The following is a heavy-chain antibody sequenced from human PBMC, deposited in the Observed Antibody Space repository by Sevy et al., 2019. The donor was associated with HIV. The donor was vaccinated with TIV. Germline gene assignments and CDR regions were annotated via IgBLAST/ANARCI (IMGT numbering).Heavy chain of an antibody. V-gene: IGHV4-30-2*01. J-gene: IGHJ4*02. CDR3: ARYYYDSSGYGYFDY. Sequence: SETLSLTCAVSGGSISSGGYSWSWIRQPPGKGLEWIGYIYHSGSTYYNPSLKSRVTISVDRSKNQFSLKLSSVTAADTAVYYCARYYYDSSGYGYFDYWGQGTLVTVSS. D-gene: IGHD3-22*01. CDR2: IYHSGST. CDR1: GGSISSGGYS.